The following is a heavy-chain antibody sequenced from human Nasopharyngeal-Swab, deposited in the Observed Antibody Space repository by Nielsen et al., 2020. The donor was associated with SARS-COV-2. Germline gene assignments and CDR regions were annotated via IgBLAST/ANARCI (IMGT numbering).Heavy chain of an antibody. J-gene: IGHJ4*02. CDR2: IYYSGST. D-gene: IGHD3-10*01. CDR1: GGSISSYY. Sequence: SETLSLTCTVSGGSISSYYWSWIWQPPGKGLEWIGYIYYSGSTNYNPSLKSRVTISVDTSKNQFSLKLSSVTAADTAVYYCARDNRALYYFDYWGQGTLVTVSS. V-gene: IGHV4-59*01. CDR3: ARDNRALYYFDY.